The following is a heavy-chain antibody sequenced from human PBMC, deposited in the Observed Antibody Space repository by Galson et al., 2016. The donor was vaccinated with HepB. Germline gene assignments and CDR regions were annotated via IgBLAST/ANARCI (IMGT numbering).Heavy chain of an antibody. CDR2: IDPKSGDT. CDR3: ARDLRAWFLLRLDY. Sequence: SVKVSCKASGYTFSDYYMQWVRQAPGQGLEWMGWIDPKSGDTNFAQKFKGRGTMSRDTSISTVYMELSGLKTDDTAMYYCARDLRAWFLLRLDYWGQGTLVAVSS. D-gene: IGHD3-22*01. CDR1: GYTFSDYY. V-gene: IGHV1-2*02. J-gene: IGHJ4*02.